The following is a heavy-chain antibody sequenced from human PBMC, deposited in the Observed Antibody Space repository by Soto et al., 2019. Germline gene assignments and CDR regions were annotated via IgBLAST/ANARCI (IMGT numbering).Heavy chain of an antibody. CDR3: GRDREGPGIGEIDY. CDR2: ISYDGNNK. CDR1: GFTFSNSA. J-gene: IGHJ4*02. Sequence: QVQLVESGGGVVQPGRSLRLSCAASGFTFSNSAMHWARQAPGKGLEWVAVISYDGNNKYYADSVKGRFTISRDNSMNPLYRKKTGLSPEATVVNYWGRDREGPGIGEIDYWGQGTLVTFSS. V-gene: IGHV3-30-3*01. D-gene: IGHD6-13*01.